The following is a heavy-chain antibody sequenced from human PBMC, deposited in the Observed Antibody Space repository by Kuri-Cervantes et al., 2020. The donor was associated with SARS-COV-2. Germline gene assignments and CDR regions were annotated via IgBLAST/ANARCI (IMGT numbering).Heavy chain of an antibody. D-gene: IGHD6-13*01. CDR2: ISSSGSTT. V-gene: IGHV3-48*03. CDR3: AKELNEGYSSSWYFDY. J-gene: IGHJ4*02. Sequence: GGSLRLSCAASGFTFSSYEMNWVRQAPGKGLEWVSYISSSGSTTYYADSVKGRFTISRDNSKNTLYLQMNSLRAEDTAVYYCAKELNEGYSSSWYFDYWGQGTQVTVSS. CDR1: GFTFSSYE.